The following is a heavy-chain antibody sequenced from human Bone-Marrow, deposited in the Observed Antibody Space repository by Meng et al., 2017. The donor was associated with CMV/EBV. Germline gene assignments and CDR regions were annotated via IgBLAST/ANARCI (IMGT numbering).Heavy chain of an antibody. CDR1: GGSISSDY. J-gene: IGHJ4*02. D-gene: IGHD5-12*01. CDR2: IYYSGST. Sequence: SCTVSGGSISSDYWSWIRQPPGKGLEWIGYIYYSGSTNYNPSLKSRVTISVDTSKNQFSLKLSSVTAADTAVYYCARGLGYSGYVHYWGQGTLVTVSS. CDR3: ARGLGYSGYVHY. V-gene: IGHV4-59*12.